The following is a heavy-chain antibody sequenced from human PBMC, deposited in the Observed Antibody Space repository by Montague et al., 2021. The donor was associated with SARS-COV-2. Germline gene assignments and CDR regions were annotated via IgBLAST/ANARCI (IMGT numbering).Heavy chain of an antibody. CDR3: ARVYYDYIWGSYVSTDFDY. CDR2: IYYSWST. D-gene: IGHD3-16*01. Sequence: SETLSLTCTVSGGSISSYYWSWIRQPPGRRLEWIGYIYYSWSTNYNPSLTSRVTISLDTSKNQFSLKLSSVTAADTAVYYCARVYYDYIWGSYVSTDFDYWGQGTLVTVSS. CDR1: GGSISSYY. J-gene: IGHJ4*02. V-gene: IGHV4-59*01.